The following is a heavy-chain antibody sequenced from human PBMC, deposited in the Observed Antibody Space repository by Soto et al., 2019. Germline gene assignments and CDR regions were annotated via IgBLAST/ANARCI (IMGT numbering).Heavy chain of an antibody. J-gene: IGHJ4*02. D-gene: IGHD3-3*01. CDR3: AKDGTDFWGGSPFDY. CDR2: LNGSGCRT. V-gene: IGHV3-23*01. CDR1: GFTFNNYG. Sequence: EVQLLESGGGLVQPGGSLRLSCAASGFTFNNYGMWWVRQAPGKGLEWLSGLNGSGCRTYYAAAVRGRFTIARDNSKNTVYLQLSGLRAEDTAVYYCAKDGTDFWGGSPFDYWGQGTLVTVSS.